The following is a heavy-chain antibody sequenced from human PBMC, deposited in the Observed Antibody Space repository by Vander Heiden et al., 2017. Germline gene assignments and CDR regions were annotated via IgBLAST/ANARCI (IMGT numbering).Heavy chain of an antibody. CDR2: IKSQPAGGTI. V-gene: IGHV3-15*01. D-gene: IGHD3-16*01. J-gene: IGHJ4*02. CDR3: STGGFYFDY. Sequence: EVQMVASGGGLVKPGGSIRLSCTASRFTFSNAWMNWVRQAPGKGLEWVGRIKSQPAGGTIDYAAPVKGRFTISRDDSKNTVYLQMNTLRTEDTAVYYCSTGGFYFDYWGQGTLVAVSS. CDR1: RFTFSNAW.